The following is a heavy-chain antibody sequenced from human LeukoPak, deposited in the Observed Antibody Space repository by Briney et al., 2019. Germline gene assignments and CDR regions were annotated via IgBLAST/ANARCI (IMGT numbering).Heavy chain of an antibody. D-gene: IGHD1-26*01. CDR2: ISWNSGSI. CDR1: GFTFDDYA. V-gene: IGHV3-9*01. J-gene: IGHJ3*02. CDR3: AKETGATNAFDI. Sequence: GGSLRLSCAAPGFTFDDYAMHWVRQAPGKGLEWVSGISWNSGSIGYADSVKGRFTISRDNAKNSLYLQMNSLRAEDTALYYCAKETGATNAFDIWGQGTMVTVSS.